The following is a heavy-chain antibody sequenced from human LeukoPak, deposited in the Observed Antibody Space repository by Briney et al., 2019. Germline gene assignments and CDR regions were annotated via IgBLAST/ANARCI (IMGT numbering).Heavy chain of an antibody. CDR2: IYYSGST. CDR3: ARQGGVTYYFDS. CDR1: DDSISSRSYY. J-gene: IGHJ4*02. Sequence: SETPSLTCTVSDDSISSRSYYWGWIRQPPGRGLEWIGSIYYSGSTYYNPSLKSRVTISVDTSKNQFSLKLSSVTAADTAVFYCARQGGVTYYFDSWGQGTLVTVSS. V-gene: IGHV4-39*01. D-gene: IGHD4-11*01.